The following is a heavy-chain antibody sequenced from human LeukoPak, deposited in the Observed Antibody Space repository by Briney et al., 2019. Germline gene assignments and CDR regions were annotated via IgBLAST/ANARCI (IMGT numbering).Heavy chain of an antibody. CDR3: ARDGTFDI. D-gene: IGHD2-15*01. Sequence: APVKVSCKASGYTFIDYYVHWVRQAPGQGLEWMGWINPNTGGTNYAQKFQGRVTMSRDTSINTVYMEVSRLTSDDTAVYYCARDGTFDIWGQGTMVTVSS. CDR1: GYTFIDYY. V-gene: IGHV1-2*02. CDR2: INPNTGGT. J-gene: IGHJ3*02.